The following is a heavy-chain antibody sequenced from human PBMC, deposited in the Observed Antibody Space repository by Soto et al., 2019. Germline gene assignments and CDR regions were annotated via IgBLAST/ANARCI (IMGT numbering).Heavy chain of an antibody. CDR1: GVTFSSYA. J-gene: IGHJ4*02. D-gene: IGHD5-12*01. CDR3: AKDKVEMATIFAY. Sequence: GGSLRLSCAASGVTFSSYAMSGVRQAPGKGLEWVSAISGSGGSTYYADSVKGRFTISRDNSKNTLYLQMNSLRAEDTAVYYCAKDKVEMATIFAYWGQGTLVTVSP. CDR2: ISGSGGST. V-gene: IGHV3-23*01.